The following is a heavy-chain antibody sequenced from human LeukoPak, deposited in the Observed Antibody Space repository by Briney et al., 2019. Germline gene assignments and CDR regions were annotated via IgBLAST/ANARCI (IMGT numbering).Heavy chain of an antibody. D-gene: IGHD5-12*01. J-gene: IGHJ4*02. CDR2: IWHSGRI. V-gene: IGHV4-39*01. Sequence: PSATLSLPCRVSGGHISSSVYNWGGVRPPPGKGLEWLAIIWHSGRIYYHPSLQSPATISVSTSKTLLSLNLSYVTAADTAGYYCASVPVPGLSGYSYFDSWGQGTLVTVSS. CDR3: ASVPVPGLSGYSYFDS. CDR1: GGHISSSVYN.